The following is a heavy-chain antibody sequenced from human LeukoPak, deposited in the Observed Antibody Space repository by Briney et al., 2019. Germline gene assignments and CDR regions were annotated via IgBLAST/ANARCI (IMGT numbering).Heavy chain of an antibody. J-gene: IGHJ4*02. V-gene: IGHV3-7*01. CDR1: GFTVSSNY. CDR3: ARARKGSYQSPYYFDF. Sequence: PGGSLRLSCAASGFTVSSNYMSWVPQAPGKGLEWVANIKQDGSEKYYVDSVKGRFTISRDNAKNSLYLQMNSLRAEDTAVYYCARARKGSYQSPYYFDFWGRGTLVSVSS. CDR2: IKQDGSEK. D-gene: IGHD1-26*01.